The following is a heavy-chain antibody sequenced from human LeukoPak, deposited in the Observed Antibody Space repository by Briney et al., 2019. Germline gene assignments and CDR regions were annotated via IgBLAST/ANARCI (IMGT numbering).Heavy chain of an antibody. J-gene: IGHJ3*01. D-gene: IGHD3-10*01. CDR3: AREGGSGSYGPI. CDR2: IIPIFGTA. Sequence: SVKVSCKASGYTFTSYGISWVRQAPGQGLEWMGGIIPIFGTANYAQKFQGRVTITADESTSTAYMELSSLRSEDTAVYYCAREGGSGSYGPIWGQGTMVTVSS. V-gene: IGHV1-69*13. CDR1: GYTFTSYG.